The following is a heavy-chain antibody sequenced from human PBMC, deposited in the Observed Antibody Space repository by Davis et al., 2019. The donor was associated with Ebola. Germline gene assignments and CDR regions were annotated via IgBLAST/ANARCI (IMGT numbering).Heavy chain of an antibody. CDR3: ARSKIFGVVTNYYYYYGMDV. V-gene: IGHV4-39*01. J-gene: IGHJ6*02. Sequence: MPSETLSLTCTVFGGSISSSSYYWGWIRQPPGKGLEWIGSIYYSGSTYYNPSLKSRVTISVDTSKNQFSLKLSSVTAADTAVYYCARSKIFGVVTNYYYYYGMDVWGQGTTVTVSS. D-gene: IGHD3-3*01. CDR2: IYYSGST. CDR1: GGSISSSSYY.